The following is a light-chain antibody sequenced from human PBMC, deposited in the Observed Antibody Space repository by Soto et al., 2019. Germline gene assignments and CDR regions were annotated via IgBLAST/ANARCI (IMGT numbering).Light chain of an antibody. CDR2: GAS. Sequence: EIVLTQSPGTLSLSPGERATFSCSASQSVSSSYIAWYQQKRGQAPRRLIYGASSRATGIPDRFSGSGSGTDFTLTISRLEPEDFAVYYCQQYGSSPQTFGQGTKGNIK. V-gene: IGKV3-20*01. CDR1: QSVSSSY. J-gene: IGKJ1*01. CDR3: QQYGSSPQT.